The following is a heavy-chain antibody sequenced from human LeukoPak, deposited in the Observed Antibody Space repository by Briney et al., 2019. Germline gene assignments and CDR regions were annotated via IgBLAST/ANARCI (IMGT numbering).Heavy chain of an antibody. V-gene: IGHV5-10-1*01. J-gene: IGHJ4*02. CDR3: ARQGRAYCSGTTCYASFWY. CDR1: GYSFPNNW. Sequence: GESLRISCKGSGYSFPNNWISWVRQMPGKGLEWMGRVDPSDSNTHYSPSFQGLVTISADKSISTAYLQWTSLKASDTAMYYCARQGRAYCSGTTCYASFWYWGQGTPVTVSS. D-gene: IGHD2-2*01. CDR2: VDPSDSNT.